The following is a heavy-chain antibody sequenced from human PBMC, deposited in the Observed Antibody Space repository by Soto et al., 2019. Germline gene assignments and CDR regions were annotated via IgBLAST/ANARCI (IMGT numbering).Heavy chain of an antibody. CDR3: ARSRRYCRTPQCYSDLDC. J-gene: IGHJ4*02. V-gene: IGHV1-18*01. Sequence: QVQVVQSGSEVKKPGASVKVSCKASGYTFTDYGIHWVRQAPGQGFEWMGWIVPNNGNTNYAQKVQGRVTKTTDTSTSTAYMELGSLTSDDTAVYYCARSRRYCRTPQCYSDLDCWGQGTLVTVSS. D-gene: IGHD2-15*01. CDR1: GYTFTDYG. CDR2: IVPNNGNT.